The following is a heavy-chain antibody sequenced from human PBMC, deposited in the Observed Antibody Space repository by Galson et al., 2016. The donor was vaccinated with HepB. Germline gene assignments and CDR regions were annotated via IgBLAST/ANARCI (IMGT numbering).Heavy chain of an antibody. V-gene: IGHV2-5*02. Sequence: PALVQPTQTLTLTCNFSGFSLPSGVVGVGWLRQPPGTALEWLALIYGDDDKTFSPSLRSRVTITKDTTKNQVVLRLTNVDPLDTSTYFCAHRQRGTTFDNWGQGILVDVSS. CDR1: GFSLPSGVVG. D-gene: IGHD1-14*01. J-gene: IGHJ4*02. CDR2: IYGDDDK. CDR3: AHRQRGTTFDN.